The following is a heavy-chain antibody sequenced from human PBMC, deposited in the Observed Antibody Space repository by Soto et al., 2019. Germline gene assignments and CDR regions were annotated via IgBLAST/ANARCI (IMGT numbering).Heavy chain of an antibody. V-gene: IGHV3-30*18. CDR2: ISYDGSNK. Sequence: GGSLRLSCAASGFTFSSYGMHWVRQAPGKGLEWVAVISYDGSNKYYADSVKGRFTISRDNSKNTLYLQMNSLRAEDTAVYYCAKDGGWDIVATSFYYGMYVWGQGTTVTVSS. CDR3: AKDGGWDIVATSFYYGMYV. D-gene: IGHD5-12*01. CDR1: GFTFSSYG. J-gene: IGHJ6*02.